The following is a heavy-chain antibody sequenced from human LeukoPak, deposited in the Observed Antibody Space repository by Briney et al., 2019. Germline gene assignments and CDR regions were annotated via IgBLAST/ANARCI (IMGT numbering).Heavy chain of an antibody. CDR1: GFTFSDYY. D-gene: IGHD6-13*01. CDR3: AKDGTGQLEIHCFDY. J-gene: IGHJ4*02. V-gene: IGHV3-23*01. Sequence: GGSLRLSCAASGFTFSDYYMSWIRQAPGKGLEWVSGISGSGSSTYYADSVKGRFTISRDNSKNMLYLQMNSLRAEDTAVYYCAKDGTGQLEIHCFDYWGQGTLVTVSS. CDR2: ISGSGSST.